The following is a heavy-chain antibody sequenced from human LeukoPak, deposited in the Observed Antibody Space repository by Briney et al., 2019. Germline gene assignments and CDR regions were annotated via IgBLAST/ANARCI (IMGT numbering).Heavy chain of an antibody. Sequence: GGSLRLSCAASGFTVSSNYMSWVRQAPGKGLEWVAVISNDGSNYYYADSVKGRFTISRDNSKNTLYLQMSSLRVEDTAVYYCARGSGLYYYYGMDVWGQGTTVTVSS. CDR1: GFTVSSNY. V-gene: IGHV3-30*03. CDR2: ISNDGSNY. CDR3: ARGSGLYYYYGMDV. J-gene: IGHJ6*02.